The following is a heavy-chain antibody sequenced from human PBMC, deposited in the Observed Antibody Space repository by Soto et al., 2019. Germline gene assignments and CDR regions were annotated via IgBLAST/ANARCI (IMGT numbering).Heavy chain of an antibody. J-gene: IGHJ3*02. Sequence: QVQLVQSGAEVKKPGSSVKVSCKASGGTFSSYAISWVRQAPGQGLEWMGGIIPIFGTANYAQKFQGRVTITADESTSTAYMELSILRSEDTAVYYCARDYQYYYDSSGPYDAFDIWGQGTMVTVSS. CDR1: GGTFSSYA. CDR2: IIPIFGTA. V-gene: IGHV1-69*01. CDR3: ARDYQYYYDSSGPYDAFDI. D-gene: IGHD3-22*01.